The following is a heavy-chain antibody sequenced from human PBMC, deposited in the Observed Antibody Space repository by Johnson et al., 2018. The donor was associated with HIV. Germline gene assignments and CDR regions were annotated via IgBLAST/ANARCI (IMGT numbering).Heavy chain of an antibody. D-gene: IGHD3-3*01. J-gene: IGHJ3*02. CDR3: TRGGITIFGVVDAFDI. Sequence: MQLVESGGGLVQPRRSLRLSCIGSGFVFGDYAMKWVRQAPGKGLEWVGFIRSKAFGGTTEYAASVKGRFTISRDDSKRSAYLQMNSLKTEDTVIYFCTRGGITIFGVVDAFDIWGQGIIVTVPS. CDR2: IRSKAFGGTT. CDR1: GFVFGDYA. V-gene: IGHV3-49*04.